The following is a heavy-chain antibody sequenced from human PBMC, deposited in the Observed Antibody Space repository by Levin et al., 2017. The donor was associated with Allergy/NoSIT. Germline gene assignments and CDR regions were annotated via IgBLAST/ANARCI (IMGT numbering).Heavy chain of an antibody. CDR3: TRDEGGFIAARFDP. Sequence: PGGSLRLSCTASGFTFGDYAMSWVRQAPGKGLEWVGFIRSKAYGGTTEYAASVKGRFTISRDDSKSIAYLQMNSLKTEDTAVYYCTRDEGGFIAARFDPWGQGTLVTVSS. V-gene: IGHV3-49*04. CDR1: GFTFGDYA. CDR2: IRSKAYGGTT. D-gene: IGHD6-13*01. J-gene: IGHJ5*02.